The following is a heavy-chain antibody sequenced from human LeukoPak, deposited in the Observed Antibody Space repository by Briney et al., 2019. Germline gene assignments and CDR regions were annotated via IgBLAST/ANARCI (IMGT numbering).Heavy chain of an antibody. CDR1: GFTFSSYE. J-gene: IGHJ4*02. D-gene: IGHD3-22*01. Sequence: GGSLRLSCAASGFTFSSYEMNWVRQAPGKGLEWVSYISSSGSTIYYADSVKGRFTISRDNAKNSLYLQMNSLRAEDTAVYYCARDFHYDSSGYLDYWGQGTLVTVSS. CDR2: ISSSGSTI. CDR3: ARDFHYDSSGYLDY. V-gene: IGHV3-48*03.